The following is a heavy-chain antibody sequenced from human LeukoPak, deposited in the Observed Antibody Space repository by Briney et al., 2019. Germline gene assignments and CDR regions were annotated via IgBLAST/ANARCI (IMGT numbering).Heavy chain of an antibody. Sequence: GGSLRLSCAPSGFAFSNYAMSWVRQAPGKGLEWVSTLTGSGVTTYYADFVKGRFSISRDVSENTVYLHMNSLRAEDTAVYYCAKDEDNSGYYLRYFDYWGQGTLVTVST. D-gene: IGHD3-22*01. J-gene: IGHJ4*02. CDR1: GFAFSNYA. CDR3: AKDEDNSGYYLRYFDY. CDR2: LTGSGVTT. V-gene: IGHV3-23*01.